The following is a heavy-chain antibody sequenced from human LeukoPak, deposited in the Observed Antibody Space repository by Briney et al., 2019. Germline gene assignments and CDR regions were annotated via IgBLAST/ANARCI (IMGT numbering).Heavy chain of an antibody. CDR2: IHYRGST. Sequence: SETLSLTCTVSGASISNYYWSWIRQPPGKGLEWIGYIHYRGSTDYNPSLKSRVTISVDTSKNQFSLKLSSVTAADTAVYYCARQDSSGYYPTNWGQGTLVTVPS. CDR3: ARQDSSGYYPTN. J-gene: IGHJ4*02. CDR1: GASISNYY. V-gene: IGHV4-59*08. D-gene: IGHD3-22*01.